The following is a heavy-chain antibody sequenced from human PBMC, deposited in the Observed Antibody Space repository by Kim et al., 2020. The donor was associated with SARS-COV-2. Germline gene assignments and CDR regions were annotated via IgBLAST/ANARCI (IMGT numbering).Heavy chain of an antibody. D-gene: IGHD6-19*01. V-gene: IGHV3-30*03. CDR1: GFTFSSQG. J-gene: IGHJ4*02. Sequence: GGSLRLSCAASGFTFSSQGMHWVRQAPGKGLEWVAMISYDGSNEFYADSVKGRFTISRDNSKKTLYLQMNSLRTEDTAHYYCATLGTPSDNRGWFYYFDYWVQGTLVSVSS. CDR3: ATLGTPSDNRGWFYYFDY. CDR2: ISYDGSNE.